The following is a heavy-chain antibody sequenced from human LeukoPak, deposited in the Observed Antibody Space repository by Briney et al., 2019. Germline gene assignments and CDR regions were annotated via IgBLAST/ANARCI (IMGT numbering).Heavy chain of an antibody. Sequence: SLRLSCAASGFTFSSYAMSWVRQAPGKGLEWVSAISGSGGSTYYADSVKGRFTISRDNSKNTLYLQMNSLRAEDTAVYYCAKVRYYDSSGSQVDYWGQGTLVTVSS. CDR1: GFTFSSYA. V-gene: IGHV3-23*01. J-gene: IGHJ4*02. CDR3: AKVRYYDSSGSQVDY. CDR2: ISGSGGST. D-gene: IGHD3-22*01.